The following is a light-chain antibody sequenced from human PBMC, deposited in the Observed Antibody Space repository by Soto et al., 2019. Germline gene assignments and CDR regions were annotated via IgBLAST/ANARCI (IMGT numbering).Light chain of an antibody. Sequence: IQMTQSPSSLSASVGDRVTITCRASQGIANYLAWYQQKPGKVPKLLIYAASTLQSGVPSRFSDSASGTDFTLTISGLQPEDVATYYCQKYNSAPLTFGGGTKVEIK. J-gene: IGKJ4*01. CDR1: QGIANY. CDR3: QKYNSAPLT. V-gene: IGKV1-27*01. CDR2: AAS.